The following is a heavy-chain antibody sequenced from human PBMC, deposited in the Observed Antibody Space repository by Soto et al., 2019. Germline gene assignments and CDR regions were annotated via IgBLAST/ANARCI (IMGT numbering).Heavy chain of an antibody. CDR3: ARDSSGGPFGVY. CDR2: ISPNNGDT. J-gene: IGHJ4*02. CDR1: GYTFATYG. Sequence: QVQLVQSGAEVKKPGASVKVSCKASGYTFATYGITWVRQAPAQGLEWMGWISPNNGDTNYAQKLQGRVTMTTDTSTSTAYMELRSLRSDDTAVYYCARDSSGGPFGVYWGQGTLVTVSS. D-gene: IGHD3-10*01. V-gene: IGHV1-18*01.